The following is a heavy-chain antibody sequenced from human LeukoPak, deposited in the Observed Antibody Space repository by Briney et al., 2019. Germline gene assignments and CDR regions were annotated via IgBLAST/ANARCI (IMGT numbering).Heavy chain of an antibody. J-gene: IGHJ4*02. V-gene: IGHV4-59*01. CDR2: IYYSGST. D-gene: IGHD6-13*01. CDR1: GGSITSYY. CDR3: ARAGARWYVSY. Sequence: SETLSLTCTVSGGSITSYYWSWIRQPPGKGLEWIGYIYYSGSTNYNPSLKSRVTISVDTSKSQFSLKLSSVTAADTAVYYCARAGARWYVSYWGQGTLVTVSS.